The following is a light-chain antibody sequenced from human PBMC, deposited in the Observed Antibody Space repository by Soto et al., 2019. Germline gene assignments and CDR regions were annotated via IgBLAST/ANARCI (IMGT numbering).Light chain of an antibody. Sequence: SALTQPRSVSGSPGQSVTISCTGTSSDVGAYNHVSWYQQHPGKAPKLMIYEVDKRPLGVPDRFSGSKSGNTASLTISGLQAEDETDYYCCSYAGNFNWVFGGGTKVTVL. J-gene: IGLJ3*02. CDR1: SSDVGAYNH. CDR3: CSYAGNFNWV. V-gene: IGLV2-11*01. CDR2: EVD.